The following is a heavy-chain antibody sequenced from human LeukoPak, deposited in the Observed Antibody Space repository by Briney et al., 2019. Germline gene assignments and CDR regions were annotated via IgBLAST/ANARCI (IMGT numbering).Heavy chain of an antibody. CDR3: AKDLGRYRNNYFDY. CDR2: ISGSGGVT. J-gene: IGHJ4*02. D-gene: IGHD1-26*01. Sequence: RGSLRLFSAASGFTFSSYSMNCVRHAPQERLVWVETISGSGGVTYYADSVQGRFTISRDDSKNTLYLQMNSLRAEDTAVYYCAKDLGRYRNNYFDYWGQGTLVTVSS. V-gene: IGHV3-23*01. CDR1: GFTFSSYS.